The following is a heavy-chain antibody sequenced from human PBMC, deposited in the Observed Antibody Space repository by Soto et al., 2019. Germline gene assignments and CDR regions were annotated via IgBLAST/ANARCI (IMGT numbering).Heavy chain of an antibody. J-gene: IGHJ4*02. CDR3: AMEGAKTTWNFDF. Sequence: GSLRLSCLASGFTFASCGMNWVRQAPGKGLEWVAGISQTGANTYYADSVRGRFIISRDNSRNTVSLEMNSLRGEDSALYYCAMEGAKTTWNFDFWGQGTKVTVSS. CDR1: GFTFASCG. V-gene: IGHV3-23*01. D-gene: IGHD1-26*01. CDR2: ISQTGANT.